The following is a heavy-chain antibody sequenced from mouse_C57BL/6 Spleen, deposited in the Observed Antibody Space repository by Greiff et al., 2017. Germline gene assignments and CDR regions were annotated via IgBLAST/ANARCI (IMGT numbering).Heavy chain of an antibody. CDR1: GYTFTSYW. CDR3: ARRDSNYDAMDY. D-gene: IGHD2-5*01. Sequence: QVQLQQPGAELVRPGSSVKLSCKASGYTFTSYWMHWVKQRPIPGLEWIGNIDPSDSETHYNQKFKDKATLTVDKSSSTAYMQLSSLTSEDSAVYYCARRDSNYDAMDYWGQGTSVTVSS. V-gene: IGHV1-52*01. CDR2: IDPSDSET. J-gene: IGHJ4*01.